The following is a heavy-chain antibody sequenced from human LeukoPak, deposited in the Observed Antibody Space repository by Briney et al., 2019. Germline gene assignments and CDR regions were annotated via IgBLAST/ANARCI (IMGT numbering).Heavy chain of an antibody. D-gene: IGHD5-12*01. V-gene: IGHV3-23*01. CDR2: ISGSGGST. CDR3: AKGNEWLRFVFLDY. CDR1: GFTFGDYA. J-gene: IGHJ4*02. Sequence: GGSLRLSCTASGFTFGDYAMSWVRQAPGKGLEWVSAISGSGGSTYYADSVKGRFTISRDISKNTLYLQMNSLRAEDTAVYYCAKGNEWLRFVFLDYWGQGTLVTVSS.